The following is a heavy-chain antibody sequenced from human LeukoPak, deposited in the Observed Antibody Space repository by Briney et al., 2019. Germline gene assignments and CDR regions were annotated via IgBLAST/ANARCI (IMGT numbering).Heavy chain of an antibody. J-gene: IGHJ4*02. Sequence: QPGGSLRLSCVVSGFTSSRYEMHWVRQAPGKGLEWVSYTARSGGDIHYAPSVRGRFTISRDTAENSVFLQMNNLRAEDTAVYYCARGRMLGLESFFDLWGQGTLVTVSS. CDR3: ARGRMLGLESFFDL. CDR1: GFTSSRYE. V-gene: IGHV3-48*03. D-gene: IGHD3-10*02. CDR2: TARSGGDI.